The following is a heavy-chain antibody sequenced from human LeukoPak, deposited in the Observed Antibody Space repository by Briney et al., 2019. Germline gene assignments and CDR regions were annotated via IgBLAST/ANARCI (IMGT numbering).Heavy chain of an antibody. CDR3: SSGTQMDV. D-gene: IGHD3-22*01. V-gene: IGHV3-7*01. Sequence: GGSLRLSCAASGLTFVSYWMTGVRQAPGKGLEWVANIKEDGNEKHYVDSVKGRFTVARDNAKNSLFLQMNSLRAEDAAIYYCSSGTQMDVWGKGTTVSVSS. CDR1: GLTFVSYW. CDR2: IKEDGNEK. J-gene: IGHJ6*04.